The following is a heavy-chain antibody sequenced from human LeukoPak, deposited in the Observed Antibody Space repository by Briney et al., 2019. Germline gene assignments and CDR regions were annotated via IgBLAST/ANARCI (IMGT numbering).Heavy chain of an antibody. Sequence: QSGGSLRLSCTASGFTFGDYAMSWFRQAPGKGLEWVGFIRSKAYGGTTEYAASVKGRFTISRDDSKSIAYLQMNSLKTEDTAVYYCTRDARYYDFWSGPLSYYYYYYMDVWGKGTTVTVSS. V-gene: IGHV3-49*03. J-gene: IGHJ6*03. D-gene: IGHD3-3*01. CDR1: GFTFGDYA. CDR3: TRDARYYDFWSGPLSYYYYYYMDV. CDR2: IRSKAYGGTT.